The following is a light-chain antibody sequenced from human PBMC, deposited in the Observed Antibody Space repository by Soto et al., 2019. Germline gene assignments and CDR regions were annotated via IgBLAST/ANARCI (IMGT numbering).Light chain of an antibody. Sequence: EIVLTQSPGTLSLSPGERATLSCGASQSVSSTYLAWYQQKPGQAPRLLIYGASNRATGIPYRFSGSGSVTDFTLTISRLEPEDFAVYYCQQYGSSLGLTFGGGTKVGIK. CDR3: QQYGSSLGLT. J-gene: IGKJ4*01. V-gene: IGKV3-20*01. CDR1: QSVSSTY. CDR2: GAS.